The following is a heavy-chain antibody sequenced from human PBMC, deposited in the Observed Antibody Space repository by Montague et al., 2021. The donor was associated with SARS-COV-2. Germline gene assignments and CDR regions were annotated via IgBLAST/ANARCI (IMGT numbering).Heavy chain of an antibody. Sequence: SLRLSCAASGFTFSSYEMNWVRQAPGKGLEWVSYISPSGRTIYYADSVKGRFTISRDTSKNTLYLQMNSLRAEDTAVYYCARDPNQYDILTGSYRGYYAFDIWGQGTMVTVSS. CDR3: ARDPNQYDILTGSYRGYYAFDI. J-gene: IGHJ3*02. CDR2: ISPSGRTI. D-gene: IGHD3-9*01. CDR1: GFTFSSYE. V-gene: IGHV3-48*03.